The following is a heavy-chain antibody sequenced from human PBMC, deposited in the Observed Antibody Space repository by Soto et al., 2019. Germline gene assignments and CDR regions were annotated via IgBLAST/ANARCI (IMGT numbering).Heavy chain of an antibody. CDR1: GFTFDDYA. CDR2: ISWNSGSI. D-gene: IGHD3-22*01. J-gene: IGHJ1*01. V-gene: IGHV3-9*01. Sequence: SLLFSCAATGFTFDDYAMPWVRQAPGKGLEWVSGISWNSGSIGYADSVKGRFTISRDNAKNSLYLQMNSLRAEDTALYYCAKDSSAYPAYFQHWGQGTLVTVSS. CDR3: AKDSSAYPAYFQH.